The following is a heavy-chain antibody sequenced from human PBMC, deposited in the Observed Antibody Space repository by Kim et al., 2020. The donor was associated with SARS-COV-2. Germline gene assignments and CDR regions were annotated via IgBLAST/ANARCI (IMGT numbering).Heavy chain of an antibody. J-gene: IGHJ4*02. D-gene: IGHD2-15*01. V-gene: IGHV4-34*01. CDR1: GGSFSGYY. Sequence: SETLSLTCAVSGGSFSGYYWTWIRQPPGKGLEWIGDMNHSGSTKYNPSLKSRVTISLDTSKNQFSLKLSSVTAADTAVYYCARESDYSADYWGQGTLVTVSS. CDR3: ARESDYSADY. CDR2: MNHSGST.